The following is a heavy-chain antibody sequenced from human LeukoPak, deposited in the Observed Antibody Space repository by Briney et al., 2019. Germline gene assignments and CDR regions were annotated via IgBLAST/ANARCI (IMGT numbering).Heavy chain of an antibody. D-gene: IGHD6-19*01. J-gene: IGHJ2*01. CDR2: IYNSENT. CDR3: ARFHSGPSGWYVLWYFDL. Sequence: PSETLSLTCTVSGGSVSSYYWSWIRQPPGKGLEWIGYIYNSENTKYKSSLESRVTMSVDASKNQLFLKLSFVTAADTAVYYCARFHSGPSGWYVLWYFDLWGRGTLVTVSS. V-gene: IGHV4-4*09. CDR1: GGSVSSYY.